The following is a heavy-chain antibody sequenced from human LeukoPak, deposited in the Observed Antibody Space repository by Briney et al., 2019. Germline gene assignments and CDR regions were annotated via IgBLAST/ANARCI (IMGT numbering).Heavy chain of an antibody. V-gene: IGHV3-48*03. J-gene: IGHJ4*02. Sequence: GGSLRLSCAASGFTFSSYEMNWVRQAPGKGLEWVSYISSSGSTIYYADSVEGRFTISRDNAKNSLYLQMNSLRAEDTVLYYCAKGYCSSTSCPKDYWGQGTLVTVSS. CDR3: AKGYCSSTSCPKDY. CDR1: GFTFSSYE. D-gene: IGHD2-2*01. CDR2: ISSSGSTI.